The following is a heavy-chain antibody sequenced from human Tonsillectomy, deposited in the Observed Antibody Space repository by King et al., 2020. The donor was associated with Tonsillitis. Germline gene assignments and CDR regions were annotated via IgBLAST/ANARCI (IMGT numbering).Heavy chain of an antibody. CDR2: ISWNSGTV. CDR3: AKDLWFGEKKQA. J-gene: IGHJ4*02. Sequence: VQLVESGGGLVQPGRSLRLSCAASGFTFDDYAMHWVRQAPGKGLEWVSGISWNSGTVGYADSVKGRFTISRDNAKNSLYLQMNNLRAEDTALYYCAKDLWFGEKKQAGGQGTLVTVSS. CDR1: GFTFDDYA. V-gene: IGHV3-9*01. D-gene: IGHD3-10*01.